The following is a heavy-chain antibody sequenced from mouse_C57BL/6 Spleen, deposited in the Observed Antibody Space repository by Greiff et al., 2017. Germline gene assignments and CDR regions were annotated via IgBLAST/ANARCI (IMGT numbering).Heavy chain of an antibody. Sequence: QVQLQQSGPELVKPGASVKISCKASGYAFSSSWMNWVKQRPGKGLEWIGRIYPGDGDTNYNGKFKGKATLTADKSSSTASMQLSSLTSEDSAVYFCAREGAYYSNYGGFDYWGQGTTLTVSS. CDR2: IYPGDGDT. D-gene: IGHD2-5*01. J-gene: IGHJ2*01. CDR1: GYAFSSSW. V-gene: IGHV1-82*01. CDR3: AREGAYYSNYGGFDY.